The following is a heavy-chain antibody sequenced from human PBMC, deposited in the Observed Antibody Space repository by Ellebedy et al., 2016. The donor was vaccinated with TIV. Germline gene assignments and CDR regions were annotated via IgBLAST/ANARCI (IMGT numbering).Heavy chain of an antibody. Sequence: AASVKVSCKASGGTFSSYAISWVRQAPGQGLEWMGGIIPIFGTANYAQKFQGRVTITADESTSTAYMELSSLRSEDTAVYYCAVGYCSSTSCFQYNWFDPWGQGTLVTVSS. CDR1: GGTFSSYA. CDR2: IIPIFGTA. D-gene: IGHD2-2*01. CDR3: AVGYCSSTSCFQYNWFDP. J-gene: IGHJ5*02. V-gene: IGHV1-69*13.